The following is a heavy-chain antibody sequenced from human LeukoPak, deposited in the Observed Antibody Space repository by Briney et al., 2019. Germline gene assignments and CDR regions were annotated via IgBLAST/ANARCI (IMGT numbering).Heavy chain of an antibody. CDR2: IYYSGST. D-gene: IGHD6-19*01. V-gene: IGHV4-39*01. CDR1: GGSISSSSYY. CDR3: ARHGGIAVATNVNAFDI. J-gene: IGHJ3*02. Sequence: PSETLSLTCTVSGGSISSSSYYWGWIRQPPGKGLEWIGSIYYSGSTYYNPSLKSRVTTSVDTSKNQFSLKLSSVTAADTAVYYCARHGGIAVATNVNAFDIWGQGTMVTVSS.